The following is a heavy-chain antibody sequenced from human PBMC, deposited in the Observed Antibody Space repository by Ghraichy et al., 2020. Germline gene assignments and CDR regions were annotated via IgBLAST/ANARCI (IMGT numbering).Heavy chain of an antibody. Sequence: SGPTLVKPTQTLTLTCTFSGFSLSTSGMCVSWIRQPPGKALDWLARIDWDDDKYYSTSLKTRLTISKDTPKNQVVLTMTNMDPVDTATYYWARTTRPLNYAGSVGPGERRYYYYYYGMDVWGQGTTVTVSS. CDR1: GFSLSTSGMC. CDR2: IDWDDDK. J-gene: IGHJ6*02. D-gene: IGHD3-16*01. V-gene: IGHV2-70*11. CDR3: ARTTRPLNYAGSVGPGERRYYYYYYGMDV.